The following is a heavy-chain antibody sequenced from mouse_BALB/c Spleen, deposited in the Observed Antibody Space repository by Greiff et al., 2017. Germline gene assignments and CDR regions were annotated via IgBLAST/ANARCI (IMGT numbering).Heavy chain of an antibody. CDR2: IYWDDDK. Sequence: QVTLKVSGPGILQPSQTLSLTCSFSGFSLSTSGMGVSWIRQPSGKGLEWLAHIYWDDDKRYNPSLKSRLTISKDTSSNQVFLKITSVDTADTATYYCARFPPYGTGYFDVWGAGTTVTVSS. CDR1: GFSLSTSGMG. J-gene: IGHJ1*01. V-gene: IGHV8-12*01. D-gene: IGHD1-2*01. CDR3: ARFPPYGTGYFDV.